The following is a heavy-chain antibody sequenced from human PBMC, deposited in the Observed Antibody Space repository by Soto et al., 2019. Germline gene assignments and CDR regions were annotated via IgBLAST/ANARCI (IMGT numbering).Heavy chain of an antibody. D-gene: IGHD6-13*01. CDR3: ARAKQQLVRFDY. CDR2: IYYSGST. J-gene: IGHJ4*02. V-gene: IGHV4-31*03. CDR1: GGSISSGGYY. Sequence: SETLSLTCTVSGGSISSGGYYWSWIRQHPGKGLERIGYIYYSGSTYYNPSLKSRVTISVDTSKNQFSLKLSSVTAADTAVYYCARAKQQLVRFDYWGQGTLVTVSS.